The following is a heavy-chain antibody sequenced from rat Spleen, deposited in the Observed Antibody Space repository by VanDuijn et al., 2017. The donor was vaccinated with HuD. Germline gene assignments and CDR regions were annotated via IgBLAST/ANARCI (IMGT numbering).Heavy chain of an antibody. Sequence: EVQLAETGGGLVQPGRSLKLSCVASGFTFSRYWMTWIRQAPGKGLEWVASITNTGGSTYYRDSVKGRFTISRDNARNTLYLQMDSLRSEDTATYYCARHVGGGSYYFDYWGQGVMVTVSS. CDR2: ITNTGGST. V-gene: IGHV5-31*01. CDR1: GFTFSRYW. CDR3: ARHVGGGSYYFDY. D-gene: IGHD1-12*01. J-gene: IGHJ2*01.